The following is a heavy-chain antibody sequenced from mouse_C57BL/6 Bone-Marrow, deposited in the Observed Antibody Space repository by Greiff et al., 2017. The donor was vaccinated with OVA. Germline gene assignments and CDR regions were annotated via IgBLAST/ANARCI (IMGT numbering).Heavy chain of an antibody. Sequence: EVMLVESGGGLVQPKGSLKLSCAASGFSFNTYAMNWVRQAPGKGLEWVARIRSKSNNYATYYADSVKDRFTISRDDSESMLYLQMNNLKTEDTAMYYCVRHYDNYFDYWGQGTTLTVSS. J-gene: IGHJ2*01. CDR1: GFSFNTYA. D-gene: IGHD2-3*01. CDR3: VRHYDNYFDY. CDR2: IRSKSNNYAT. V-gene: IGHV10-1*01.